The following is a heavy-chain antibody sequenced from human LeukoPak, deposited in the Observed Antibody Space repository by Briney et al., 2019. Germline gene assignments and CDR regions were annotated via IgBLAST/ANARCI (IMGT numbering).Heavy chain of an antibody. CDR3: ARDYDSSGLRYFDL. CDR2: IYYTGST. V-gene: IGHV4-59*01. J-gene: IGHJ2*01. Sequence: NPWETLSLTCTVSGASISDYYWSWIRQPPGKGLEWIGYIYYTGSTKYNPSLTSRVTISLDTSKSQFSLKLNSVTAADTAVYYCARDYDSSGLRYFDLWGRGTLVTVSS. CDR1: GASISDYY. D-gene: IGHD3-22*01.